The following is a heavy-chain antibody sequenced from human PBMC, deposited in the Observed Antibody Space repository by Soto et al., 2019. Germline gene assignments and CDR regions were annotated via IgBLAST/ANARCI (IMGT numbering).Heavy chain of an antibody. CDR2: ISSSSSTI. CDR1: GFTFSSYS. Sequence: EVQLVESGGGLVQPGGSLRLSCAASGFTFSSYSMNWVRQAPGKGLEWVSYISSSSSTIYYADSVKGRFTISRDNAKNSLYLQMNSLRDEDTAVYYCARVVRDYDSSGYYWADDWGQGTLVTVSS. J-gene: IGHJ4*02. V-gene: IGHV3-48*02. CDR3: ARVVRDYDSSGYYWADD. D-gene: IGHD3-22*01.